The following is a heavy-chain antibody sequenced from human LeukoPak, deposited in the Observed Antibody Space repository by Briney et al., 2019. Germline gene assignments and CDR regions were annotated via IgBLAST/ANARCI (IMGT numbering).Heavy chain of an antibody. CDR1: GFTFSSYA. CDR3: AKPLLELRGDYFNY. D-gene: IGHD1-7*01. CDR2: ISAGGSST. V-gene: IGHV3-23*01. Sequence: GGSLRLSCAASGFTFSSYAMCWVRQAPGKGLEWVSSISAGGSSTNYADSVKGRFTISRDNSKNTLYLQMNSLRAEDTAVYYCAKPLLELRGDYFNYWGQGTLVTVSS. J-gene: IGHJ4*02.